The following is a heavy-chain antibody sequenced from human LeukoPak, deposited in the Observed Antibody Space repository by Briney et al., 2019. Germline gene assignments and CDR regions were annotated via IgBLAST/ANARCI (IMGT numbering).Heavy chain of an antibody. V-gene: IGHV1-18*01. J-gene: IGHJ5*02. CDR1: GYTFTSYG. D-gene: IGHD6-6*01. CDR2: MTAHNANT. CDR3: ARHGAKYSRSFLCDP. Sequence: GASVKVSCKASGYTFTSYGIRWVRQAPGQKLEWMGWMTAHNANTNYAQKLQGRVTMTTGTSASTAYMELGSLRSDDTAVYYCARHGAKYSRSFLCDPWGKETLLSVS.